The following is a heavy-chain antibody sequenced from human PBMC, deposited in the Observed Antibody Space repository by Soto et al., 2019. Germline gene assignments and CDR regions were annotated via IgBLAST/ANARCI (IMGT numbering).Heavy chain of an antibody. V-gene: IGHV4-31*03. CDR2: IYYSRTT. Sequence: QVQLQESGPGLVKPSQTLSLTCTVSGGSINSGGYYWSWIRQHPGKGLEWIGYIYYSRTTYYNPSFKSRVTMSVDTSKNQFSLKLSSVTAADTAVYYCARASFPSATENWFDPWGQGTLVTVSS. CDR3: ARASFPSATENWFDP. D-gene: IGHD2-2*01. CDR1: GGSINSGGYY. J-gene: IGHJ5*02.